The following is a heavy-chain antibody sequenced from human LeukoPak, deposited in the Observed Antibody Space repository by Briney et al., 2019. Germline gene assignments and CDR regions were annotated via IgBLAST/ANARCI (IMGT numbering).Heavy chain of an antibody. CDR3: ARDVQIDY. Sequence: GESLRLSCAASGFTFSSYTMNWVRQAPGKGLEWVSSIRNSGSYIYYADSVKGRFTISRDNAENSLYLQMNSLRAEDTAVYYCARDVQIDYWGQGTLVAVSS. V-gene: IGHV3-21*01. D-gene: IGHD1-1*01. J-gene: IGHJ4*02. CDR2: IRNSGSYI. CDR1: GFTFSSYT.